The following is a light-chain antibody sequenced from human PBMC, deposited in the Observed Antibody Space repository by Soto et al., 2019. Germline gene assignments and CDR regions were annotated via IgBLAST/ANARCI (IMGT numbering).Light chain of an antibody. V-gene: IGKV3-11*01. Sequence: EIVLTQSPSTLSLSPGERATISCRASQSVSSYLAWYQQKPGQAPRLLIYDASNRATGIPARFSGSGSGTDFTLTISSLQPEDFAVYSCQQRSTRPDTFGPGTKVDIK. CDR3: QQRSTRPDT. CDR1: QSVSSY. J-gene: IGKJ3*01. CDR2: DAS.